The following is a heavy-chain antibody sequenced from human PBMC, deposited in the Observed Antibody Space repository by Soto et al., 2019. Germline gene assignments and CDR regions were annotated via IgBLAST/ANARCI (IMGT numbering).Heavy chain of an antibody. CDR3: ARLPRYSSSPKPSTPQFPDYYYGMDV. V-gene: IGHV1-3*01. CDR2: INAGNGNT. J-gene: IGHJ6*02. D-gene: IGHD6-6*01. Sequence: ASVKVSCKASGYTFTSYAMHWVRQAPGQRLEWMGWINAGNGNTKYSQKFQGRVTITRDTSASTAYMELSSLRSEDTAVYYCARLPRYSSSPKPSTPQFPDYYYGMDVWGQGTTVTVSS. CDR1: GYTFTSYA.